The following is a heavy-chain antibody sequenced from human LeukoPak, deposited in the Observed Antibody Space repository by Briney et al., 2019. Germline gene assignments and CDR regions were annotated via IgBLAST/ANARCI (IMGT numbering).Heavy chain of an antibody. J-gene: IGHJ4*02. Sequence: GGSLRLSCAASGFTFSSYAMSWVRQAPGKGLEWVSVISGSGTNTYYADSVKGRFTISRDNSKNTLYLQMNSLRAEDTAVYYCARGRGGYLFDYWGQGTLVTVSS. CDR1: GFTFSSYA. CDR3: ARGRGGYLFDY. V-gene: IGHV3-23*01. CDR2: ISGSGTNT. D-gene: IGHD5-24*01.